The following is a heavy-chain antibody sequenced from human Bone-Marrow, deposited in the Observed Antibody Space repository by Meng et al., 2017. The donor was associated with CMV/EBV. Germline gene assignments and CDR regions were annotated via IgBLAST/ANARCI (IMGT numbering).Heavy chain of an antibody. V-gene: IGHV3-66*02. CDR1: GFTVSSNY. J-gene: IGHJ6*02. D-gene: IGHD3-3*01. CDR3: ARDRPLRFATYYYGMDV. Sequence: GESLKISCAASGFTVSSNYMSWVRQAPGKGLEWVSVIYSGGSTYYADSVKGRFTISRDNSKNTLYLQMNSLRAEDTAVYYCARDRPLRFATYYYGMDVWGQGTTATVSS. CDR2: IYSGGST.